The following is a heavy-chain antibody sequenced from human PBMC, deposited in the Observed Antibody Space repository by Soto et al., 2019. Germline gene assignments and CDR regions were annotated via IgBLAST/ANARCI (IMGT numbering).Heavy chain of an antibody. CDR1: GYTFTSYD. Sequence: QVQLVQSGAEVKKPGASVKVSCKASGYTFTSYDINWVREATGQGLEWMGWMNPNSGNTGYAQKFRGRVTMTRNTSISTAYMELSSLRSEDTAVYYCARERTGTTSMDVWGQGTTVTVSS. CDR3: ARERTGTTSMDV. J-gene: IGHJ6*02. D-gene: IGHD1-1*01. V-gene: IGHV1-8*01. CDR2: MNPNSGNT.